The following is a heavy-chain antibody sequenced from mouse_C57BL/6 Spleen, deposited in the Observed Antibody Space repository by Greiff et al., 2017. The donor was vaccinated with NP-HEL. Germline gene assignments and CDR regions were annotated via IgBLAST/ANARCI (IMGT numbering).Heavy chain of an antibody. Sequence: VQLQESGAELVRPGTSVTVSCKASGYAFTNYLIEWVKQRPGQGLEWIGVINPGSGGTNYNEKVKGKAPLTADKSSSTAYMQLSSLTSEDSAVYFCARAHYGSSWYFDVWGTGTTVTVSS. D-gene: IGHD1-1*01. CDR3: ARAHYGSSWYFDV. J-gene: IGHJ1*03. CDR2: INPGSGGT. V-gene: IGHV1-54*01. CDR1: GYAFTNYL.